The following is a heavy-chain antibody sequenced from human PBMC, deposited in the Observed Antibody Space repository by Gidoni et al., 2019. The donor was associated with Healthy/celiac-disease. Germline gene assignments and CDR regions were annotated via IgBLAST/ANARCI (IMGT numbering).Heavy chain of an antibody. CDR2: INPRGGIT. Sequence: QVQLVQSGAEVKKPGASVKVSCKASGYTFTSYYRHWMRQAPGQGLGWMGIINPRGGITSYAQKFQGRVPMTRDTSTSTVYMELSSLRSEDTAVYYCARDLAGFGELLWDGGAARAFDPWGQGTLVTVSS. V-gene: IGHV1-46*03. D-gene: IGHD3-10*01. CDR3: ARDLAGFGELLWDGGAARAFDP. J-gene: IGHJ5*02. CDR1: GYTFTSYY.